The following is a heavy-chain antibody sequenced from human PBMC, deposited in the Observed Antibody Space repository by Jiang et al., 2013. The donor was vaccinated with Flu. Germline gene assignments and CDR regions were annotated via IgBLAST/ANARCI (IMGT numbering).Heavy chain of an antibody. J-gene: IGHJ4*02. CDR2: ISDTGTT. CDR1: GGPFSGYY. V-gene: IGHV4-34*01. CDR3: ANTQNYFDSSGYYS. Sequence: LLKPSETLSLTCAVYGGPFSGYYWSWIRQSPGKGLEWIGEISDTGTTNYNPSLKSRVNISVDTSKSQFSLKLISVTAADTAAYWCANTQNYFDSSGYYSWGQGTLVTVSS. D-gene: IGHD3-22*01.